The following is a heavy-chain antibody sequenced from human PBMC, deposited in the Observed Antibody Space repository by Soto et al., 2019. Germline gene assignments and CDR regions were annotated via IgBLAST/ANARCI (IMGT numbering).Heavy chain of an antibody. J-gene: IGHJ4*02. Sequence: EVQLVESGGGLVQPGRSLRLSCAASAFTFDDYAMHWVRQAPGKGLEWVSGISWNSGSIGYADSVKGRFTISRDNAKNSLYLQMNSLRAEDTALYYCAKERGGSGSYFDYWGQGTLVTVSS. CDR1: AFTFDDYA. V-gene: IGHV3-9*01. CDR3: AKERGGSGSYFDY. D-gene: IGHD3-10*01. CDR2: ISWNSGSI.